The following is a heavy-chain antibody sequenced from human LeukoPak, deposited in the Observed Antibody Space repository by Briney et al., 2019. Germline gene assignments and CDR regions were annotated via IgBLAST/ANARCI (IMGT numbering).Heavy chain of an antibody. CDR2: INHSGST. D-gene: IGHD2-2*01. J-gene: IGHJ3*01. CDR1: GGSFSGYY. Sequence: SETRSLTCAVYGGSFSGYYWSWIRQPPGKGLEWIGEINHSGSTNYNPSLKSRVTISVDTSKNQFSLNLTSVTTADTAVYYCARVSCSSTSCPRRDALDVWGQGTMVTVSS. V-gene: IGHV4-34*01. CDR3: ARVSCSSTSCPRRDALDV.